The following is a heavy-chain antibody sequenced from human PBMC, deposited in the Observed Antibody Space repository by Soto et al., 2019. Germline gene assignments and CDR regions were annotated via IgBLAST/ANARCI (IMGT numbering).Heavy chain of an antibody. CDR3: ARDVWYCSSTSCYSSLYYYGMDV. V-gene: IGHV4-30-4*01. J-gene: IGHJ6*02. CDR1: GGSISSGDYY. CDR2: IYYSGST. D-gene: IGHD2-2*01. Sequence: SETLSLTCTVSGGSISSGDYYWSWIRQPPGKGLEWIGYIYYSGSTYYNPSLKSRVTISVDTSKNQFSLKLSSVTAADTAVYYCARDVWYCSSTSCYSSLYYYGMDVWGQGTMVTVSS.